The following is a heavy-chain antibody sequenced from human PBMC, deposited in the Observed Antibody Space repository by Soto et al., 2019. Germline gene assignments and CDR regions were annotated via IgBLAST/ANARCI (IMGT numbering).Heavy chain of an antibody. Sequence: ASVKVSCKASGYTFSSYGISWVRQAPGQGLEWMGWISAYNGNTNYAQKLQGRVTMTTDTSTSTAYMELSRLRSDDTAVYYCARERLSSNAFDIWGQGTMVTVSS. CDR2: ISAYNGNT. D-gene: IGHD1-26*01. J-gene: IGHJ3*02. CDR3: ARERLSSNAFDI. V-gene: IGHV1-18*01. CDR1: GYTFSSYG.